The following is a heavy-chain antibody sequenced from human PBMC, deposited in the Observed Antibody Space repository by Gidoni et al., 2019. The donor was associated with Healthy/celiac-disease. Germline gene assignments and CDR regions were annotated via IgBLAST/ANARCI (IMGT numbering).Heavy chain of an antibody. V-gene: IGHV4-39*01. CDR3: ARPCFGDSYYYGMDV. CDR2: IYYSGST. D-gene: IGHD3-10*01. J-gene: IGHJ6*02. Sequence: QLKLQESGPGRVKPSETLSLTCTVPGGSISSSSYYWGWIRQPPGKGLEWIGRIYYSGSTSYHPSLTSRVTISVATSKTQFSLKLSSVPAADTAVYYCARPCFGDSYYYGMDVWGQGPTVTVSS. CDR1: GGSISSSSYY.